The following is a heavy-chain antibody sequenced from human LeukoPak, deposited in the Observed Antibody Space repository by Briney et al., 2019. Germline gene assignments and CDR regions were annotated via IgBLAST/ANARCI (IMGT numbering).Heavy chain of an antibody. CDR3: AHRDLLTVTTGFEY. V-gene: IGHV2-5*02. CDR2: IYWDDVN. Sequence: ESGPTLVNPTQTLTLTCTFSGFSLSTNGVGVGWIRQPPGKALEWLALIYWDDVNRYSPSLKSRLTITKDTSKNQVVLTMTNMDPVDTATYYCAHRDLLTVTTGFEYWSQGTLVTVSS. CDR1: GFSLSTNGVG. J-gene: IGHJ4*02. D-gene: IGHD4-11*01.